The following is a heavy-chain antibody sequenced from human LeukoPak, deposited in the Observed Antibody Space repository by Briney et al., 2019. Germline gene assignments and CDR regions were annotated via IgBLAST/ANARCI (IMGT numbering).Heavy chain of an antibody. Sequence: SVKVSCKASGVTFSDYALNWVRQAPGQGLEWMGGIIPIFGTANYAQKFQGRVTITADKSTSTAYMELSSLRSEDTAVYYCARAGYDPPNWFDPWGQGTLVTVSS. D-gene: IGHD5-12*01. J-gene: IGHJ5*02. CDR1: GVTFSDYA. CDR3: ARAGYDPPNWFDP. V-gene: IGHV1-69*06. CDR2: IIPIFGTA.